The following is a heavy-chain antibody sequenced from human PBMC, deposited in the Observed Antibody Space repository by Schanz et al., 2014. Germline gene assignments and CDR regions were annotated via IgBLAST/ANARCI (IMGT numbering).Heavy chain of an antibody. Sequence: DVHLLESGGGLVQPGGSLRLSCAASEFTFSTDAMSWVRQAPGKGLEWLSVISASGGDTYYADSVKGGFTISRDNSKNTLYLQMNSLRAEDTAVYYCAKVRYSSGWRGDYFDEWGQGTLVTVAS. CDR2: ISASGGDT. CDR1: EFTFSTDA. J-gene: IGHJ4*02. V-gene: IGHV3-23*01. D-gene: IGHD6-25*01. CDR3: AKVRYSSGWRGDYFDE.